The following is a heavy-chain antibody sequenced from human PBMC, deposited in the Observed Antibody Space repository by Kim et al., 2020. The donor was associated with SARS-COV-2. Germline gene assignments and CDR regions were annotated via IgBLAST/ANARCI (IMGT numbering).Heavy chain of an antibody. J-gene: IGHJ6*01. CDR1: GFTLRNYW. CDR3: ATPDTVQVPGGI. CDR2: MRGDGSDK. V-gene: IGHV3-7*01. D-gene: IGHD1-1*01. Sequence: GGSLRLSCAVSGFTLRNYWMSWVRQAPGKGLEWVAMMRGDGSDKYYVDSVKGRFTISRDNAKNSLYLQMSSLRTEDTAVYYCATPDTVQVPGGIWG.